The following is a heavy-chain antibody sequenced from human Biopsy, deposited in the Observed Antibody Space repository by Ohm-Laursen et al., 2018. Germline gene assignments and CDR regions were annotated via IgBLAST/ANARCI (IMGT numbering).Heavy chain of an antibody. CDR3: ARDSGILNCGNFKYYHYYGMDV. D-gene: IGHD4-23*01. Sequence: SHTLSLTCTVSGDSVTKYYWSWIRQPPGKGLEWIGHIYYSGMTNYNTSLQSRVPISVDPSRNQVSLTLCSVTAAGTAVYYCARDSGILNCGNFKYYHYYGMDVWGQGTKVTVSS. V-gene: IGHV4-59*02. CDR2: IYYSGMT. J-gene: IGHJ6*02. CDR1: GDSVTKYY.